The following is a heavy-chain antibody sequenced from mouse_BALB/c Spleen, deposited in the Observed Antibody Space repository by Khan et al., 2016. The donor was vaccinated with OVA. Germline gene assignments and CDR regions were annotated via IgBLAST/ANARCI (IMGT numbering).Heavy chain of an antibody. Sequence: EVQLVESGPGLVKPSQSLSLTCTVTGYSITSDYAWNWIRQFPGNKLEWMGYISYSGRTSYNPSLKSRISITRDTSKNQFFLQLTSVPTEDTAKYYGVRAVTLTTVVATDFDYWGQGTTLTVSA. D-gene: IGHD1-1*01. CDR2: ISYSGRT. CDR3: VRAVTLTTVVATDFDY. J-gene: IGHJ2*01. CDR1: GYSITSDYA. V-gene: IGHV3-2*02.